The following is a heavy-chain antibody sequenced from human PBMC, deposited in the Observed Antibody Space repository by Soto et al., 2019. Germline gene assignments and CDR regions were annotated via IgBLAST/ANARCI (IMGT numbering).Heavy chain of an antibody. D-gene: IGHD6-13*01. V-gene: IGHV3-23*01. CDR1: GFTFDDYA. CDR3: AKEGAAAQYYYYYGMDV. J-gene: IGHJ6*02. Sequence: GGSLRLSCAASGFTFDDYAMHWVRQAPGKGLEWVSAISGSGGSTYYADSVKGRFTISRDNSKNTLYLQMNSLRAEDTAVYYCAKEGAAAQYYYYYGMDVWGQGTTVTVSS. CDR2: ISGSGGST.